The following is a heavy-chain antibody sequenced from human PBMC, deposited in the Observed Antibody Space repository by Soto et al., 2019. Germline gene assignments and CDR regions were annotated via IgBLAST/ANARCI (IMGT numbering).Heavy chain of an antibody. V-gene: IGHV3-13*01. CDR2: IGTAGDT. CDR3: ARVGARGAFDI. J-gene: IGHJ3*02. CDR1: GFTFSSYY. Sequence: GGSLRLSCAASGFTFSSYYIHWVRQATGKGLEWVSAIGTAGDTYYPGSVKGRFTISRENAKNSLYLHMHSLRAVDTAVYYCARVGARGAFDIVAQGTMV. D-gene: IGHD1-26*01.